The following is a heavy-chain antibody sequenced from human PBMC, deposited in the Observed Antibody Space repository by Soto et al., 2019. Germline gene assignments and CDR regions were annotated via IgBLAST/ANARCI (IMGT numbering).Heavy chain of an antibody. V-gene: IGHV4-39*01. CDR3: ARHIGSSPNWFDP. CDR1: GGSISSSSYY. D-gene: IGHD6-6*01. J-gene: IGHJ5*02. CDR2: IYYSGGT. Sequence: LPLTCTVSGGSISSSSYYWGWIRQPPGKGLEWIGSIYYSGGTYYNPSLKSRVTISVDTSKNQFSLKLSSVTAADTAVYYCARHIGSSPNWFDPWGQGTLVTVSS.